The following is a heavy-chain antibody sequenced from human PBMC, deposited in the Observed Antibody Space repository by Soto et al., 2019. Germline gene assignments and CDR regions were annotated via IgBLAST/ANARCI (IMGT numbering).Heavy chain of an antibody. CDR2: ISAYNGNT. J-gene: IGHJ4*02. Sequence: GASVKVSCKASGYTFTSYGISWVRQAPGQGLEWMGWISAYNGNTNYAQKLQGRVTMTTDTSTSTVYMELRSLRSEDTAVYYCANAEKTSSGSSFDYWGQGTLVTVSS. V-gene: IGHV1-18*01. D-gene: IGHD6-19*01. CDR3: ANAEKTSSGSSFDY. CDR1: GYTFTSYG.